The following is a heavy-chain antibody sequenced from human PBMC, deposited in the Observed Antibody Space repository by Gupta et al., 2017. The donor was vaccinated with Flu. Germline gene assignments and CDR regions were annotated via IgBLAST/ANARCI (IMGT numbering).Heavy chain of an antibody. D-gene: IGHD2-2*01. J-gene: IGHJ5*02. Sequence: QVQLVQSGAEVKKPGSSVKVSCKASGGTFSSYAINWVRQAPGQGLEWMGGIIPIFGTTEYPQRFQGRVTITADESTSTAYMELSSLRSEDTAVYYCASVPAASCSRTSCPNWFDPWGQGTLVTVSS. CDR3: ASVPAASCSRTSCPNWFDP. CDR2: IIPIFGTT. CDR1: GGTFSSYA. V-gene: IGHV1-69*01.